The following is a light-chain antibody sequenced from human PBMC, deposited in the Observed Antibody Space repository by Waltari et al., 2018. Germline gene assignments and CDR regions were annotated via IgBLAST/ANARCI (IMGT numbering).Light chain of an antibody. CDR1: RSDGGGYNY. Sequence: QSALTQPASVSGSPGQSITISCTGTRSDGGGYNYASWYQQHPGKAPKLMIYEVSNRPSGVSNRFSGSKSGNTASLTISGLQAEDEADYYCSSYTSSSTLVVFGGGTKLTVL. CDR3: SSYTSSSTLVV. V-gene: IGLV2-14*01. J-gene: IGLJ2*01. CDR2: EVS.